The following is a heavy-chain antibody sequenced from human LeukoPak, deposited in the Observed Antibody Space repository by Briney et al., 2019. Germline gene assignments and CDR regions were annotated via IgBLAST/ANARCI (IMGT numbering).Heavy chain of an antibody. CDR1: GGTFSSYA. J-gene: IGHJ5*02. CDR2: IIPIFGTA. D-gene: IGHD3-9*01. Sequence: SVKVSCKASGGTFSSYAISGVRQAPGQGLEWMGGIIPIFGTANYAQKFQGRVTITADESRSIAYMEQSSLRSEDTAVYYGARGAQLRYFDWLLSPWGQGTVITVS. CDR3: ARGAQLRYFDWLLSP. V-gene: IGHV1-69*01.